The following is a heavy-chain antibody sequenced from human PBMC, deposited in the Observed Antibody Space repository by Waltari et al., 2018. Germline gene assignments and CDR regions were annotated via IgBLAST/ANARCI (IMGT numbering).Heavy chain of an antibody. Sequence: EVQLVESGGGLVQPGGSLRLSCAASGFTLRTYDMHWVRQVRGKGWGGGASRGAAGETKYLDSGKGRFTSSRESAKNSLNLQMNSLTGGDTAVYHCARGDPTAGAIDYWGQGTLVTVSS. J-gene: IGHJ4*02. CDR2: RGAAGET. D-gene: IGHD3-9*01. CDR3: ARGDPTAGAIDY. V-gene: IGHV3-13*01. CDR1: GFTLRTYD.